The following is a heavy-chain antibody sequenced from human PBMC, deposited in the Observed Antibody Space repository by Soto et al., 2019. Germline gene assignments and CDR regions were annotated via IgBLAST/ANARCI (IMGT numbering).Heavy chain of an antibody. D-gene: IGHD3-10*01. V-gene: IGHV3-23*01. Sequence: PGGSLRLSCAASGFTFSNYDMSWVRQAPGKGLEWVSTVSHSGSRTYYAGSVKGRFPISRDNSKSTLFLQMSGLRAEDTATYYCATVRRGVTLNGGAFDIWGQGVKVTV. J-gene: IGHJ3*02. CDR2: VSHSGSRT. CDR3: ATVRRGVTLNGGAFDI. CDR1: GFTFSNYD.